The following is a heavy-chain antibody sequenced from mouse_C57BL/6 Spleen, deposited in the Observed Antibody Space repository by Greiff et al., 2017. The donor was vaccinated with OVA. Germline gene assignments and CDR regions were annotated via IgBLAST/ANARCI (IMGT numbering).Heavy chain of an antibody. CDR3: ARRAVTTMDYFDY. J-gene: IGHJ2*01. Sequence: EVHLVESGGGLVKPGGSLKLSCAASGFTFSDYGMHWVRQAPEKGLEWVAYISSGSSTIYYADTVKGRFTISRDNAKNTLFLQMTSLRSEDTAMYYCARRAVTTMDYFDYWGQGTTLTVSS. CDR2: ISSGSSTI. D-gene: IGHD2-2*01. V-gene: IGHV5-17*01. CDR1: GFTFSDYG.